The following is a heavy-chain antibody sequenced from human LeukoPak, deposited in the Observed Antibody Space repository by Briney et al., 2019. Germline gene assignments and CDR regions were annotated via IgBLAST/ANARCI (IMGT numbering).Heavy chain of an antibody. D-gene: IGHD3-22*01. CDR3: ARDDRRIVVITMSDAFDI. Sequence: VASVKVSCKASGYTFINYGISWVRQAPGQGLEGMGWISGYYGNTKYAEKLQGRVTMTTDTSTSTAYMELRSLRSDDTAMYYCARDDRRIVVITMSDAFDIWGQGTMVTVSS. CDR1: GYTFINYG. V-gene: IGHV1-18*01. CDR2: ISGYYGNT. J-gene: IGHJ3*02.